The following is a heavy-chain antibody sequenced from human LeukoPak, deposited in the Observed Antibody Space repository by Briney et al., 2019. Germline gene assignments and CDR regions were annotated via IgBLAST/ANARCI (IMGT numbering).Heavy chain of an antibody. Sequence: GGSLRLSCAASGFTVSSNYMSWVRQAPGKGLEWVSVIYSGGSTYYADSVKGRFTISRDNSKNTLCLQMNSLRAEDTAVYYCARDRVNFGYYYYGMDVWGQGTTVTVSS. CDR1: GFTVSSNY. V-gene: IGHV3-53*01. J-gene: IGHJ6*02. D-gene: IGHD3-3*01. CDR3: ARDRVNFGYYYYGMDV. CDR2: IYSGGST.